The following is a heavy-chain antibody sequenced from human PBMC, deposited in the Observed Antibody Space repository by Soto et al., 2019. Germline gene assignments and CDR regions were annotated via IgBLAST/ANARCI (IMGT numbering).Heavy chain of an antibody. V-gene: IGHV1-46*01. D-gene: IGHD2-2*01. CDR3: ATTPSRDIVVVPAAVPKPFYYYYYMDV. CDR2: INPSGGST. J-gene: IGHJ6*03. CDR1: GYTFTSYY. Sequence: GASVKVSCKASGYTFTSYYMHWVRQAPGQGLEWMGIINPSGGSTGYAQKFQGRVTMTRNTSISTAYMELSSLRSEDTAVYYCATTPSRDIVVVPAAVPKPFYYYYYMDVWGKGTTVTVSS.